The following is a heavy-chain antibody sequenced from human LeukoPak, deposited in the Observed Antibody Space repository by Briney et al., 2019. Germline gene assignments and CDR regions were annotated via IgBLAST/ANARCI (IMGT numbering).Heavy chain of an antibody. J-gene: IGHJ4*02. D-gene: IGHD2-15*01. Sequence: ASVKVSCKASGYTFTSYGISWVRQAPGQGLEWMGWMNPNSGNTGYAQKFQGRVTITRNTSISTAYMELSSLRSEDTAVYYCARGLGGGSGLGDWGQGTLVTVSS. CDR1: GYTFTSYG. V-gene: IGHV1-8*03. CDR3: ARGLGGGSGLGD. CDR2: MNPNSGNT.